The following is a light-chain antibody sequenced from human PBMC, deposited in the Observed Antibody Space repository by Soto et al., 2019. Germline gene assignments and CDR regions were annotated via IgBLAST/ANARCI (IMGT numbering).Light chain of an antibody. Sequence: EIVLTQSPGTLSLSPGERATLSCSASQSVSSSYLAWYQQKPGQAPRLLIYGASNRATGIPARFSGSGSGTDFTLTISSLEPEDFAVYYCQQRSNWPITFGQGTRLEIK. CDR3: QQRSNWPIT. CDR1: QSVSSSY. J-gene: IGKJ5*01. CDR2: GAS. V-gene: IGKV3D-20*02.